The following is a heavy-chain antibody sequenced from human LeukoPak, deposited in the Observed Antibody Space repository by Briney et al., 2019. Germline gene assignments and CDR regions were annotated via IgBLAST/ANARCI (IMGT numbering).Heavy chain of an antibody. CDR2: ISSSGSTI. J-gene: IGHJ4*02. Sequence: QPGGSLRLSCAASGFTFSSYEMNWVRQAPAKGLEWVSYISSSGSTIYYADSVKGRFAISRDNAKNSLYLQMNSLRAEDTAVYYCARDEMGPTPLFDYWGQGTLVTVSS. D-gene: IGHD2-8*01. CDR3: ARDEMGPTPLFDY. CDR1: GFTFSSYE. V-gene: IGHV3-48*03.